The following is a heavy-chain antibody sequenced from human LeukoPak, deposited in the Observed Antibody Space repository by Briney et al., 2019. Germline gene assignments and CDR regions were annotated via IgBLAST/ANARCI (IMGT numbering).Heavy chain of an antibody. J-gene: IGHJ4*02. V-gene: IGHV1-2*02. D-gene: IGHD6-19*01. CDR2: INPNSGGT. Sequence: ASVKVSCKASGYTSTGYYMHWVRQAPGQGLEWMGWINPNSGGTNYAQKFQGRVTMTRDTSISTAYMELSRLRPDDTAVYYCASIIAVAGTRNFGYWGQGTLVTVSS. CDR3: ASIIAVAGTRNFGY. CDR1: GYTSTGYY.